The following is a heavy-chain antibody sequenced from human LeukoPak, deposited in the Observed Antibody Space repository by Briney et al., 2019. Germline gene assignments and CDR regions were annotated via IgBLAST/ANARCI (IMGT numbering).Heavy chain of an antibody. CDR3: AKDRRDSSGSWYFDY. CDR2: IRYDGSNK. D-gene: IGHD6-19*01. J-gene: IGHJ4*02. CDR1: GFTFSSYG. Sequence: PGGSLRLSCAASGFTFSSYGMHWVRQAPGKGLEWVAFIRYDGSNKYYADSVKGRFTISRDNSKNTLYLQMNSLRAEDTAVYYCAKDRRDSSGSWYFDYWGQGTLVTVSS. V-gene: IGHV3-30*02.